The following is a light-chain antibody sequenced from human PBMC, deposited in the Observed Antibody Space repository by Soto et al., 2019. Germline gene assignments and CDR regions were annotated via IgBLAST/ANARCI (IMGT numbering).Light chain of an antibody. J-gene: IGLJ1*01. V-gene: IGLV2-8*01. Sequence: QSALTQPPSASGSPGQSVTISCTGTSGDVGAYNSVSWYQQHPAKAPKLIISDVTQRPSGVPDRFSGSRSGSTASLTVSGLQAEDEADYYCCSYAGSNNFVFGTGTKLIVL. CDR1: SGDVGAYNS. CDR2: DVT. CDR3: CSYAGSNNFV.